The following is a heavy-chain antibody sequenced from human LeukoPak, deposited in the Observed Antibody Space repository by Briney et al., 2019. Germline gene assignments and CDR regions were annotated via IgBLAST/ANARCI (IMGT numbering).Heavy chain of an antibody. V-gene: IGHV1-2*02. CDR2: INPNSGGT. J-gene: IGHJ4*02. CDR1: GYTFTGYY. CDR3: ASYSGSYNY. Sequence: ASVKVSCKASGYTFTGYYFHWVRQAPGQGLEWMGWINPNSGGTNYAQKFQGRVTMTGDTSINTAYMELSRLRFEDTAVYYCASYSGSYNYWGQGTLVTVAS. D-gene: IGHD1-26*01.